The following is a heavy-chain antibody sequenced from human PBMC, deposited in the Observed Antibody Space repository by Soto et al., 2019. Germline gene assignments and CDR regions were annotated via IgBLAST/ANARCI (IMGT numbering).Heavy chain of an antibody. D-gene: IGHD3-3*01. CDR3: AKDLYYDFWSGYSGRDYFDY. CDR1: GFTFSSYA. V-gene: IGHV3-23*01. CDR2: ISGSGGST. Sequence: PGGSLRLSCAASGFTFSSYAMSWVRQAPGKGLEWVSAISGSGGSTYYADSVKGRFTISRDNSKNTLYLQMNSLRAEDTAVYYCAKDLYYDFWSGYSGRDYFDYWGQGTLVTVSS. J-gene: IGHJ4*02.